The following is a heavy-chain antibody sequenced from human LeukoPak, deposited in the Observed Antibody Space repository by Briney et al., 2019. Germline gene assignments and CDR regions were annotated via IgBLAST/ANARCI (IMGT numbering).Heavy chain of an antibody. J-gene: IGHJ4*02. V-gene: IGHV3-48*04. D-gene: IGHD6-13*01. CDR1: GFTFSSYS. CDR2: ISGTSSTM. CDR3: AKDRAAAAGTFDY. Sequence: GGSLRLSCAASGFTFSSYSMNWVRQAPGKGLDWVSYISGTSSTMHYADSVKGRFTISRDNAKNSLYLQMNSLRAEDTAVYYCAKDRAAAAGTFDYWGQGTLVTVSS.